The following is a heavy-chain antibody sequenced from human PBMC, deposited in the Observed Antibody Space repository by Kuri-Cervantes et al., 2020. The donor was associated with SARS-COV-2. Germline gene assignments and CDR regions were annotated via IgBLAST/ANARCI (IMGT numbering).Heavy chain of an antibody. CDR2: ISGSGGST. CDR1: GFTFSSYW. CDR3: ASLLSGGGAHLYYFYMDA. J-gene: IGHJ6*03. V-gene: IGHV3-23*01. D-gene: IGHD3-16*01. Sequence: GESLKISCAASGFTFSSYWMSWVRQAPGKGLEWVSAISGSGGSTYYADSVKGRFTISRDNSKNTLYLQMNSLRAEDTAVYYCASLLSGGGAHLYYFYMDAWGKGTSVTVSS.